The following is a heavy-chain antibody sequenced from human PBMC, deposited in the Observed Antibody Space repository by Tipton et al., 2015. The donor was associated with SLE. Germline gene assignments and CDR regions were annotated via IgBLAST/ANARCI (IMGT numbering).Heavy chain of an antibody. Sequence: TLSLTCTVSGGSISGSYWNWIRQPPGRGLEWIGYIYYSGSTNYNDSLKRRLTISLDTSRNQFSLRLSSVTAADTAVYYCARHVPSSSPPLSGYMDVWGKGTTVTVSS. V-gene: IGHV4-59*01. CDR2: IYYSGST. CDR1: GGSISGSY. D-gene: IGHD6-13*01. CDR3: ARHVPSSSPPLSGYMDV. J-gene: IGHJ6*03.